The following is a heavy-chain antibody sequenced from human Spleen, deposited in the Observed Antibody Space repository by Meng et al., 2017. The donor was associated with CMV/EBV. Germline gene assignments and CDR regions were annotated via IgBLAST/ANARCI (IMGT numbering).Heavy chain of an antibody. CDR2: IYIGGST. CDR3: ARDSHYSNYYYNGMDV. Sequence: GGSLRLSCAASGFSVSNSYMSWVRQAPGKGLEWVSVIYIGGSTYYADSVKGRFTISRDNSKNTLYLQMNSLRAEDTAVYYCARDSHYSNYYYNGMDVWGQGTTVTVSS. CDR1: GFSVSNSY. D-gene: IGHD4-11*01. J-gene: IGHJ6*02. V-gene: IGHV3-66*02.